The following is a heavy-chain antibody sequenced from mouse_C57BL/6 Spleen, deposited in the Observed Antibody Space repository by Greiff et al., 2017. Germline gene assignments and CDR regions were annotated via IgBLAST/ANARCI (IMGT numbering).Heavy chain of an antibody. CDR2: IYPGDGDT. Sequence: VQLQQSGAELVKPGASVKISCKASGYAFSSYWMNWVKQRPGKGLVWIGQIYPGDGDTNYNGKFKGKATLTADKSSSTAYMQLSSLTSEDSAVYFCAREDYYAPFAYWGQGTLVTVSA. CDR3: AREDYYAPFAY. V-gene: IGHV1-80*01. D-gene: IGHD1-1*01. J-gene: IGHJ3*01. CDR1: GYAFSSYW.